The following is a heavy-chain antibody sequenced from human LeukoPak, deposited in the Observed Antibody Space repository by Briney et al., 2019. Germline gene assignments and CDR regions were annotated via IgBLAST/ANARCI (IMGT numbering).Heavy chain of an antibody. CDR3: ARDTVGFFDY. V-gene: IGHV3-48*03. CDR2: ISSSGSTI. J-gene: IGHJ4*02. Sequence: GGSLRLSCAASGFTFSSYEMNWVRQAPGKGLEWVSYISSSGSTIYYADSVKGRFTISRDNAKNSLYLQMKSLRAEDTAVYYCARDTVGFFDYWGQGTLVTVSS. CDR1: GFTFSSYE. D-gene: IGHD4-17*01.